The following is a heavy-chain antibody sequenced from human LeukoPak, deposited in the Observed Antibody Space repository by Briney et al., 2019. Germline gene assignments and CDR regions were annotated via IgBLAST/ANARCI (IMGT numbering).Heavy chain of an antibody. D-gene: IGHD3-10*01. V-gene: IGHV1-69*13. CDR1: GGTFSSYA. CDR3: ARVVLVRGVRGEYFQH. J-gene: IGHJ1*01. CDR2: IIPIFGTA. Sequence: SVKVSCKASGGTFSSYAISWVRQAPGQGLEWMGGIIPIFGTANYAQKFQGRVTITADESTSTAYMELSSLRSEDTAVYYCARVVLVRGVRGEYFQHWGQGTLVTVSS.